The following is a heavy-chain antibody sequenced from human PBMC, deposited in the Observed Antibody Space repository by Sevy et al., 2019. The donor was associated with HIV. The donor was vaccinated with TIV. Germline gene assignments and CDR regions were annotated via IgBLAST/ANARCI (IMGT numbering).Heavy chain of an antibody. CDR3: ARDSPTMVRGVMTKLPYYYYGMDV. D-gene: IGHD3-10*01. CDR2: IYYSGST. J-gene: IGHJ6*02. CDR1: GGSISSYY. V-gene: IGHV4-59*13. Sequence: SETLSLTCTVSGGSISSYYWSWIRQPPGKGLEWIGYIYYSGSTNYNPSLKSRVTISVDTSKNQFSLKLSSVTAAETAVYYCARDSPTMVRGVMTKLPYYYYGMDVWGQGTTVTVSS.